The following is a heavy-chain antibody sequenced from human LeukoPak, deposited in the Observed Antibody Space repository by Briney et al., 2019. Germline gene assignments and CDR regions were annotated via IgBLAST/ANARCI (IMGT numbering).Heavy chain of an antibody. V-gene: IGHV3-74*01. CDR3: ARLAAAARNWYFDL. J-gene: IGHJ2*01. CDR1: GFTFSSYW. CDR2: INGDGSVK. Sequence: GGSLRLSCEASGFTFSSYWMHWVRQAPGEGLVWVSRINGDGSVKSSADSVKGRFTISRDNAKNTLYLQMSSLRADDTAVYYCARLAAAARNWYFDLWGRGTLVTVSS. D-gene: IGHD6-13*01.